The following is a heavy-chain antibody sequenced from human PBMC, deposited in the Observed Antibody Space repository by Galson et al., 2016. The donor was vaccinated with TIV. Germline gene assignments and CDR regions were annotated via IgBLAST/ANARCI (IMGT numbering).Heavy chain of an antibody. CDR3: AKCRNTAMDTYYYYYGLDV. Sequence: SVMVSCKASGDTFSSFVISWVRQAPGQGLEWMGGIIPLFGEAHYAQKFQGRVTISADESTSTVYMELSGLRSGDTAMYYCAKCRNTAMDTYYYYYGLDVWGQGTTVTVSS. J-gene: IGHJ6*02. V-gene: IGHV1-69*13. CDR1: GDTFSSFV. D-gene: IGHD5-18*01. CDR2: IIPLFGEA.